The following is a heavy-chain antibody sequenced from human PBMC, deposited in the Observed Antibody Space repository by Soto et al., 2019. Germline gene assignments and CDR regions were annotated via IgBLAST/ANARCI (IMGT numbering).Heavy chain of an antibody. V-gene: IGHV4-31*03. CDR2: IYESGYT. J-gene: IGHJ5*02. CDR1: GASVSTGAYY. CDR3: VRALRHTAMVYHWFDP. D-gene: IGHD5-18*01. Sequence: SETLSLTCTVSGASVSTGAYYWGWVRQRPGKGLEWVGYIYESGYTYYNTSLKSRLTISLDRSNNQFSLGLTSVTAADTAVYYCVRALRHTAMVYHWFDPWGQGTLVTVYS.